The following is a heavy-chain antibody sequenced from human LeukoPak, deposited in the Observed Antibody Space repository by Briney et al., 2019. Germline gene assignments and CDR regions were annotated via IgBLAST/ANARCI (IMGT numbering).Heavy chain of an antibody. V-gene: IGHV3-48*03. Sequence: GGSLRLSCAASGFTFSSYEMNWVRQAPGKGLEWVSYISSSGSTIYYADSVKGRFTISRDNAKNSLYLQMNSLRAEDTAVYYCASLSSGWSEGYFDYWGQGTLVTVSS. CDR1: GFTFSSYE. J-gene: IGHJ4*02. D-gene: IGHD6-19*01. CDR2: ISSSGSTI. CDR3: ASLSSGWSEGYFDY.